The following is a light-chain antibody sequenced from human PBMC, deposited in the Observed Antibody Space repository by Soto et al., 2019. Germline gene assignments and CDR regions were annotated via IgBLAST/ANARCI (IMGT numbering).Light chain of an antibody. Sequence: EIVLTHSAGTLSVSPGEVATLSCVASEGLTNSYLAWYQQKPGQAPRLLIYDASNRATGIPARFSGSGSGTDFTLTISSLEPEDSAVYYCQQRSNWPLTFGPGTKVDI. CDR3: QQRSNWPLT. V-gene: IGKV3-11*01. CDR2: DAS. CDR1: EGLTNSY. J-gene: IGKJ3*01.